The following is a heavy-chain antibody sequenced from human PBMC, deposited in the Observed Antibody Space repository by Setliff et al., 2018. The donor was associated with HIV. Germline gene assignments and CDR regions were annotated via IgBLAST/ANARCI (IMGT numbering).Heavy chain of an antibody. J-gene: IGHJ4*02. Sequence: GGSLRLSCAASGFTFSSYGMHWARQAPGKGLDWVAVISFDGSSKYYADSVKGRFTISRDNSKNTLYLQMNSLGAEDTAVYYCAREVGDSSGYYYRNYYFDSWGQGTLVTVSS. V-gene: IGHV3-33*08. CDR2: ISFDGSSK. D-gene: IGHD3-22*01. CDR1: GFTFSSYG. CDR3: AREVGDSSGYYYRNYYFDS.